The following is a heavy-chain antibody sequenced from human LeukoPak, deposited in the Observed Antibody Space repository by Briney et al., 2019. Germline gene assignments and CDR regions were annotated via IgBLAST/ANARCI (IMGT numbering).Heavy chain of an antibody. CDR1: GFTFSSFG. J-gene: IGHJ4*02. D-gene: IGHD5-12*01. CDR2: IWYDGTNK. CDR3: ARDGSGYEIDY. V-gene: IGHV3-33*08. Sequence: TGGSLRLSCAASGFTFSSFGMHWVRQAPGKGLEWVAVIWYDGTNKYYADSVRGRFTISRDNSKNTLYLQMNSLRAEDTAVYYCARDGSGYEIDYWGQGTLVTVSS.